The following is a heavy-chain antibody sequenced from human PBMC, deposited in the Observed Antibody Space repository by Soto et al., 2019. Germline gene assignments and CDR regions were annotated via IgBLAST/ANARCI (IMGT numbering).Heavy chain of an antibody. D-gene: IGHD6-19*01. Sequence: ASVKVSCKSSGYTFTSYDINWVRQATGQGLEWMGWMNPNSGNTGYAQKFQGRVTMTRNTSISTAYMELSSLRSEDTAVYYCARVCVRAVAASGYWGQGTLVTVSS. CDR2: MNPNSGNT. CDR3: ARVCVRAVAASGY. CDR1: GYTFTSYD. J-gene: IGHJ4*02. V-gene: IGHV1-8*01.